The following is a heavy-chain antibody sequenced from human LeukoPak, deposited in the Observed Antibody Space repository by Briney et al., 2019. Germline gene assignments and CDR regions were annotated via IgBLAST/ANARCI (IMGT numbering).Heavy chain of an antibody. J-gene: IGHJ3*02. CDR1: GYGFTSYW. Sequence: GESLKISCKGSGYGFTSYWIGWVRQMPGKGLEWMGIIYPGDSDTRYSPSFQGQVTISADKSISTAYLQWSSLKASDTAMYYCACQGARRRWLQLRSGDAFDIWGQGTMVTVSS. CDR3: ACQGARRRWLQLRSGDAFDI. V-gene: IGHV5-51*01. D-gene: IGHD5-24*01. CDR2: IYPGDSDT.